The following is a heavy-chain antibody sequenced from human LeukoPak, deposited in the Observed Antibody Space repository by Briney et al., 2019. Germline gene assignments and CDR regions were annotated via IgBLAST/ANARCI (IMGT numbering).Heavy chain of an antibody. J-gene: IGHJ4*02. D-gene: IGHD5-24*01. CDR2: ISSSSSYI. V-gene: IGHV3-21*01. CDR1: GFTFSSYS. CDR3: ARSKMATITADY. Sequence: GGSLRLSCAASGFTFSSYSMNWVRQAPGKGLEWVSSISSSSSYIYYADSVKGRFTISRDNAKNSLYLQMNSLRAEDTAVYHCARSKMATITADYWGQGTLVTVSS.